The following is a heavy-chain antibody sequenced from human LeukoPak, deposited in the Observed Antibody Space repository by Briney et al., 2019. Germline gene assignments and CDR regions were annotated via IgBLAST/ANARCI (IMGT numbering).Heavy chain of an antibody. J-gene: IGHJ5*02. Sequence: PSETLSLTCAVYGGSFSGYYWSWIRQPPGKGLEWIGEINHSGRTNYNPSLKSRVTISVDTSKNQFSLKLSSVTAADTAVYYCARETKYSSSSYWFDPWGQGTLVTVSS. CDR3: ARETKYSSSSYWFDP. D-gene: IGHD6-6*01. V-gene: IGHV4-34*01. CDR2: INHSGRT. CDR1: GGSFSGYY.